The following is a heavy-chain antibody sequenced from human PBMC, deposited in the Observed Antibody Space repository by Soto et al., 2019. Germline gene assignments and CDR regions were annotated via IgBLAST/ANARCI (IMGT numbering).Heavy chain of an antibody. CDR3: AIEIFAAAYAATSAFDL. CDR2: VDGSGGDT. J-gene: IGHJ4*02. CDR1: GFTFSSHA. Sequence: PGGSLRLSCAASGFTFSSHAMGWLRQTPGTGPEWVAFVDGSGGDTFYADSVKGRFIISRDNSDNSLYLHMNSLRAGDTGRYFCAIEIFAAAYAATSAFDLWGQGTLVTAPQ. D-gene: IGHD2-8*01. V-gene: IGHV3-23*01.